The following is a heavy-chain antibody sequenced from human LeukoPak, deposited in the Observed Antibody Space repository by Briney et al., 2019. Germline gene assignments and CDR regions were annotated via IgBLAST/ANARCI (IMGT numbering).Heavy chain of an antibody. Sequence: SETLSLTCTVSGGSISSYYWSWIRQPAGKGLEWIGRIYTSGSTNYNPSLKSRVTMSVDTSKNQFSLKLSSVTAADTAVYYCARNGDYVTNDAFDIWGQGTMVTVSS. CDR3: ARNGDYVTNDAFDI. J-gene: IGHJ3*02. CDR2: IYTSGST. V-gene: IGHV4-4*07. CDR1: GGSISSYY. D-gene: IGHD4-17*01.